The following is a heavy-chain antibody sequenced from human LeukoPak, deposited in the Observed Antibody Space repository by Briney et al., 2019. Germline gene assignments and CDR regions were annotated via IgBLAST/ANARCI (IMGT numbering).Heavy chain of an antibody. Sequence: GGSLRLSCAASGFTFSSYAMSWVRQAPGKGLEWVSAISGSGGSTYYADSVKGRFTISRDNSKNTLYLQMNSLRAEDTAVYYCGKGSSWYVNYFDYWGQGTLVTVSS. CDR3: GKGSSWYVNYFDY. V-gene: IGHV3-23*01. D-gene: IGHD6-13*01. CDR2: ISGSGGST. J-gene: IGHJ4*02. CDR1: GFTFSSYA.